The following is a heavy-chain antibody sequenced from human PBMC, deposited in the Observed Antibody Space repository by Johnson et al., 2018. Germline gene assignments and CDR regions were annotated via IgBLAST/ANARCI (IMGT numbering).Heavy chain of an antibody. CDR2: IGRGGSNI. D-gene: IGHD6-13*01. V-gene: IGHV3-48*01. Sequence: VQLVESGGTFVQPGGSLRLSCAASGFTFSNYAMHWVRQAPGKGLQWLSYIGRGGSNIHYADAVQGRFTISRDNSKNTLYLQMNSLRAEDTAVYYCAKDFGAAVAGTFDHWGQGTLVTVSS. J-gene: IGHJ4*02. CDR3: AKDFGAAVAGTFDH. CDR1: GFTFSNYA.